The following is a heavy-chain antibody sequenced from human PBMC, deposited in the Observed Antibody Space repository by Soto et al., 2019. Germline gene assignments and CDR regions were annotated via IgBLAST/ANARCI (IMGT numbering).Heavy chain of an antibody. CDR3: ARGRLRTITIFGVGPYWFDP. J-gene: IGHJ5*02. CDR1: GYSISTNNYY. D-gene: IGHD3-3*01. Sequence: PSETLSLTCTVSGYSISTNNYYWGWIRQPPGKGLEWIGGIHFLGDTYYTPSLKSRVTISVDTSKNQFSLKLSSVTAADTAVYYCARGRLRTITIFGVGPYWFDPWGQGTLVTVSS. CDR2: IHFLGDT. V-gene: IGHV4-39*07.